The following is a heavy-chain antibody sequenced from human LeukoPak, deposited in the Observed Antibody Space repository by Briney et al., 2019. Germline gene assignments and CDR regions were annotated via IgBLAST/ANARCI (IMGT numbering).Heavy chain of an antibody. Sequence: QAGGSLRLSCAASGFTFSNYWMSWVRQAPGKGLEWVANIKEDGSEKYYVDSVKGRFTISRDNAKNSLYLQMNSLRAEDTAVYYCARGTMIGEDYYYYMDVWGKGTTVTISS. D-gene: IGHD3-22*01. CDR2: IKEDGSEK. CDR3: ARGTMIGEDYYYYMDV. V-gene: IGHV3-7*01. CDR1: GFTFSNYW. J-gene: IGHJ6*03.